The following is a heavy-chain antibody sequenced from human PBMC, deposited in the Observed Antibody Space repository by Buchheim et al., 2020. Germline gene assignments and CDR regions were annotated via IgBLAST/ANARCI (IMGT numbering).Heavy chain of an antibody. Sequence: EVQLVESGGGLAQPGGSLRLSCAASGFTFSSYAMNWVRQAPGKGLEWVSYIDDSGTITYYADSVKGRFTISRDTAKNSVYLPMNSLRAEDTAIYYCARALVDGPPTGGFDYGGQGT. CDR2: IDDSGTIT. CDR3: ARALVDGPPTGGFDY. D-gene: IGHD2-2*01. CDR1: GFTFSSYA. J-gene: IGHJ4*02. V-gene: IGHV3-48*03.